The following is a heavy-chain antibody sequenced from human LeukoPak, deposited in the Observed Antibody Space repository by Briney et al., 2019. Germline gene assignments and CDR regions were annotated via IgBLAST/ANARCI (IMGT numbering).Heavy chain of an antibody. CDR3: AREGYYYGMDV. V-gene: IGHV3-33*01. CDR1: GFTFSSYG. CDR2: IWYDGSNK. J-gene: IGHJ6*02. Sequence: PGGSLRLSCAASGFTFSSYGMHWVRQAPGKGLEWVAVIWYDGSNKYYADSVKGRFTISRDNSKNTLYLQMNSLRAEDTAVYYCAREGYYYGMDVWGQGTTVTVPS.